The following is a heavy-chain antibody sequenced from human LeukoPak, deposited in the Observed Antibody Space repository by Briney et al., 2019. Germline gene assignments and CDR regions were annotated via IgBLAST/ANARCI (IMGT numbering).Heavy chain of an antibody. Sequence: GASVKVSCKASGYTFTSYGISWVRQAPGQGLEWMGWISAYNGNTNYAQKLQGRVTMTTDTSTSTAYMELRSLRSDDTAVYYCARAGTAYSGYDRWFDPWGQGTLVTVSS. CDR3: ARAGTAYSGYDRWFDP. V-gene: IGHV1-18*01. CDR2: ISAYNGNT. D-gene: IGHD5-12*01. J-gene: IGHJ5*02. CDR1: GYTFTSYG.